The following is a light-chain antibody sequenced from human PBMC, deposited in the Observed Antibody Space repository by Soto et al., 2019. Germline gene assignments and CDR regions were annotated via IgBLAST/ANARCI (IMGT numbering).Light chain of an antibody. V-gene: IGKV3-15*01. CDR3: QQYNNWPPLA. CDR1: QSVSRN. CDR2: GAS. J-gene: IGKJ4*01. Sequence: EIVMTQSPATPSVSPGERVTLSCRASQSVSRNLAWYQQIPGQAPRLLIYGASTRATGIPARFSGSGSGTEFTLTISLLQSEDFAVYYCQQYNNWPPLAFGGGTKVEIK.